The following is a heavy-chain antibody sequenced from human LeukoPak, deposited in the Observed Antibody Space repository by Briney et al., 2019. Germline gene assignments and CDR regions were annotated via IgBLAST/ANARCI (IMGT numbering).Heavy chain of an antibody. CDR3: ARAFAYYYDSSGYYCDY. V-gene: IGHV4-34*01. CDR2: INNSGST. J-gene: IGHJ4*02. CDR1: GGSFSGYY. Sequence: PSETLSLTCAVYGGSFSGYYWSWIRQPPGKGLEWIGEINNSGSTNYNPSLKSRVTISVDTSKNQFSLKLSSVTAADTAVYYCARAFAYYYDSSGYYCDYWGQGTLVTVSS. D-gene: IGHD3-22*01.